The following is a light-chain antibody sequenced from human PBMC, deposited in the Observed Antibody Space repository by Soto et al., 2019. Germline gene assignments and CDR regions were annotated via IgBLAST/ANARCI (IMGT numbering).Light chain of an antibody. CDR2: EVS. CDR3: TSYSRYSVLV. Sequence: QSVLTQPASVSGSLGQSITISCTGTSSDIGGYKYVSWYQQHPGKAPKLIIFEVSNRPSGVSDRFSGSNSGNTASLTISGHQAEDEADYYCTSYSRYSVLVFGGGTKVTV. J-gene: IGLJ3*02. CDR1: SSDIGGYKY. V-gene: IGLV2-14*01.